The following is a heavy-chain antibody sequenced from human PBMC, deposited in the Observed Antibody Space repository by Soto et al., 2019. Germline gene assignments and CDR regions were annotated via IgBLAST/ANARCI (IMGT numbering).Heavy chain of an antibody. D-gene: IGHD3-10*01. CDR2: IYHSGST. CDR1: GYSISSGYY. Sequence: XETLSLTCSVSGYSISSGYYWCCIRQPPGKGLEWIGTIYHSGSTYYSSSLKSRVTISLDTSKNQFSLKMRSLTAADTAVYFCARDAPTMVRGVMAAFDIWGQGTMVTVSS. V-gene: IGHV4-38-2*02. CDR3: ARDAPTMVRGVMAAFDI. J-gene: IGHJ3*02.